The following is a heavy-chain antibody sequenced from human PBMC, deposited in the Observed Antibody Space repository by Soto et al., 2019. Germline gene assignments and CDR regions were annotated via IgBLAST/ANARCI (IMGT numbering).Heavy chain of an antibody. V-gene: IGHV3-21*01. CDR1: GFTFSSYS. J-gene: IGHJ3*02. CDR2: ISSSSSYI. Sequence: GGSLRLSCAASGFTFSSYSMNWVRQAPGKGLEWVSSISSSSSYIYCADSVKGRFTISRDNAKNSLYLQMNSLRAEDTAVYYCAKYDSSGSIPDAFDIWGQGTMVTVSS. CDR3: AKYDSSGSIPDAFDI. D-gene: IGHD3-22*01.